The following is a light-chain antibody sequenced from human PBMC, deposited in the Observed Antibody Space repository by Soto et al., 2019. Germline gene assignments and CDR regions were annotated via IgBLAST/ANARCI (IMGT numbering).Light chain of an antibody. CDR1: ESVNNK. Sequence: EVVLTQSPATLSVSPGERATLSCRASESVNNKLGWYQQKPGQAPRLLIYRASTRATGIPARFSGSGSGTEFTLTISSLQSEDSAVYYCHLNNNLFPFTFGQATRLDIK. V-gene: IGKV3-15*01. J-gene: IGKJ5*01. CDR3: HLNNNLFPFT. CDR2: RAS.